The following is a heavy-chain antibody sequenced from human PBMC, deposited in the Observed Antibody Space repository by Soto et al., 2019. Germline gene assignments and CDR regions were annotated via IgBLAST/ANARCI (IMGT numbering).Heavy chain of an antibody. Sequence: SLTCTVSGGSISSYYCSWIRQPPGKGLEWIGYIYYSGSTNYNPSLKSRVTISVDTSKNQFSLKLSSVTAADTAVYYCARVRTGTTFWFDPWGQGTLVTVSS. CDR2: IYYSGST. V-gene: IGHV4-59*01. D-gene: IGHD1-7*01. J-gene: IGHJ5*02. CDR3: ARVRTGTTFWFDP. CDR1: GGSISSYY.